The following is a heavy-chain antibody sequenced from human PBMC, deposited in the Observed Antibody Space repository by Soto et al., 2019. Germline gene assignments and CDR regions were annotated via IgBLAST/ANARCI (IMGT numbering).Heavy chain of an antibody. CDR1: GCSISSGGYS. Sequence: QLQLQESGSGLVKPSQTLSLTCAVSGCSISSGGYSWSWIRQPPGKGLEWIGYIYHSGSTYYNPSLKSRVTISGERSKNQFSLKRSSVTAADTAVYYCARGQVVAAQHWGQGTLVTVSS. J-gene: IGHJ4*02. V-gene: IGHV4-30-2*01. CDR3: ARGQVVAAQH. CDR2: IYHSGST. D-gene: IGHD2-15*01.